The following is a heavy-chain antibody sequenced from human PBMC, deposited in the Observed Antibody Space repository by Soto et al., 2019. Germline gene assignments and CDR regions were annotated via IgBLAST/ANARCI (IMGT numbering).Heavy chain of an antibody. CDR1: GYTFTSYA. CDR3: ARVGPQHLWYGELSH. J-gene: IGHJ4*02. D-gene: IGHD3-10*01. V-gene: IGHV1-2*06. CDR2: INPNSGGT. Sequence: GASVKVSCKASGYTFTSYAMHWVRQAPGQELGWMGRINPNSGGTNYAQKFQGRVTMTRDTSISTAYTELSSLRSEDTATYYCARVGPQHLWYGELSHWGQGTLVTVSS.